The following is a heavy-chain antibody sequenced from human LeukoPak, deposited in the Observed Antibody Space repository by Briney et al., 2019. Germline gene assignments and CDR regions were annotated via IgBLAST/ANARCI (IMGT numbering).Heavy chain of an antibody. J-gene: IGHJ4*02. CDR1: GGSISRGGYY. D-gene: IGHD3-22*01. CDR2: IYYSGST. CDR3: ATLSIYYDSSGNDY. V-gene: IGHV4-31*03. Sequence: SETLSLTCTVSGGSISRGGYYWSWIRQHPGKGLEWIGYIYYSGSTYYNPSLKSRVTISVDTSKNQFSLKLSSVTAADTAVYYCATLSIYYDSSGNDYWGQGPWSPSPQ.